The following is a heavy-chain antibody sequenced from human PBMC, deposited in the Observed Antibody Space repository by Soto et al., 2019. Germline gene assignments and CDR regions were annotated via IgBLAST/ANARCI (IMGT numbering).Heavy chain of an antibody. J-gene: IGHJ4*02. CDR2: MNPSNGNA. Sequence: QVQLVQSGAEVKKPGASVKVSCKASGDTFIKYDINWVRQATGQGLEWMGWMNPSNGNAGYAQNFRGRVTMTSNTSITTAYMELSGLRYEDTAVYYCARRKERSGPNYVDVWGQGTLVTVSS. D-gene: IGHD6-25*01. CDR1: GDTFIKYD. V-gene: IGHV1-8*01. CDR3: ARRKERSGPNYVDV.